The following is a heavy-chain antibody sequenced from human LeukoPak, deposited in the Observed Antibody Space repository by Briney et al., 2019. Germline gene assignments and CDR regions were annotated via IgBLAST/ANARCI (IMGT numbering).Heavy chain of an antibody. Sequence: ASVKVSCKASGYTFTSHDINWVRQTTGQGLEWMGWMSPNSGNTGYAQKFQGRVTMTRDNSMSTAYLEPSSLSSEDTAVYYCARALRGCILCFDYRGEGTLVTAS. CDR2: MSPNSGNT. V-gene: IGHV1-8*01. D-gene: IGHD6-19*01. CDR1: GYTFTSHD. CDR3: ARALRGCILCFDY. J-gene: IGHJ4*02.